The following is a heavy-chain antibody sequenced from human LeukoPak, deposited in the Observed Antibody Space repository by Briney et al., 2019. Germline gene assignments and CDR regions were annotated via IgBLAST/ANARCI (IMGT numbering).Heavy chain of an antibody. J-gene: IGHJ5*02. Sequence: GESLKISCKGSGYSFTNYWIVWVRQMPGRGLEDMGFIYPGGSNTRYSPSFQGQVTISADKSISTAYLQWSSLKASDTAMYYCARHRISDYDSGVSWCDPWGQGTLVTVSS. V-gene: IGHV5-51*01. CDR3: ARHRISDYDSGVSWCDP. CDR1: GYSFTNYW. CDR2: IYPGGSNT. D-gene: IGHD5-12*01.